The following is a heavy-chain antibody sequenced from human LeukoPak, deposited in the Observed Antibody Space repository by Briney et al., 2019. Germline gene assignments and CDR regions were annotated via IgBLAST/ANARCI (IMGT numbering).Heavy chain of an antibody. V-gene: IGHV1-18*01. CDR1: GYTFTSYG. D-gene: IGHD1-26*01. CDR2: ISAYNGNT. J-gene: IGHJ3*02. Sequence: ASVTVSCKASGYTFTSYGISWVRQAPGRGLEWMGWISAYNGNTNYAQKLQGRVTMTTDTSTSTAYMELRSLRSDDTAVYYCARGSIVGAFDAFDIWGQGTMVTVSS. CDR3: ARGSIVGAFDAFDI.